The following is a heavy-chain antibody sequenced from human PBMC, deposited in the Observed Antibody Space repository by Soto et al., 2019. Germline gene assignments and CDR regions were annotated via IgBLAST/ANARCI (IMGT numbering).Heavy chain of an antibody. CDR2: IYYSGST. CDR1: GGSISSYY. CDR3: ARWHDFWSGYALEYYMDV. V-gene: IGHV4-59*01. Sequence: PSQTLSLTCTVFGGSISSYYWSWIRQPPGKGLEWIGYIYYSGSTNYNPSLKSRVTISIDTYKNQFSLKLSSVTAADTAVYYCARWHDFWSGYALEYYMDVLRKGNTVTGSS. D-gene: IGHD3-3*01. J-gene: IGHJ6*03.